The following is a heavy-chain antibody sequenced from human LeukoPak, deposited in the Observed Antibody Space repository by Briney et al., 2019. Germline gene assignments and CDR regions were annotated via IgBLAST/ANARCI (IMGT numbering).Heavy chain of an antibody. J-gene: IGHJ4*02. D-gene: IGHD3-10*01. Sequence: PSETLSLTCTVSGGSISSYYWSWIRQPPGKGLEWIGYIYYSGSTNYNPSLKSRVTISVDTSKNQLSLKVSSVTAADTAVYYCASNYYGSGSLDYWGQGNLVTVSS. V-gene: IGHV4-59*08. CDR1: GGSISSYY. CDR2: IYYSGST. CDR3: ASNYYGSGSLDY.